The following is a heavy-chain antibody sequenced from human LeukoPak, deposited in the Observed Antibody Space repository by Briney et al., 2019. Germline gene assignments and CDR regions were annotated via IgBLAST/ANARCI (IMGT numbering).Heavy chain of an antibody. V-gene: IGHV4-61*01. CDR2: IYYSGST. CDR3: AREGLNMVRGVIPKEAWGWFDP. D-gene: IGHD3-10*01. CDR1: SGSISSSNYY. Sequence: SETLSLTCTVSSGSISSSNYYWSWIRQPPGKGLEWIGYIYYSGSTNYNPSLKSRVTISVDTSKNQFSLKLRSVTAADTAVYYCAREGLNMVRGVIPKEAWGWFDPWGQGTLVTVSS. J-gene: IGHJ5*02.